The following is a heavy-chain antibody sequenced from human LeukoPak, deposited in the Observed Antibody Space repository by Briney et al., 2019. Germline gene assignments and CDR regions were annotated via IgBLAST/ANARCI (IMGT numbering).Heavy chain of an antibody. CDR3: ARDRGIVGTTGYYYMDV. J-gene: IGHJ6*03. V-gene: IGHV3-11*04. D-gene: IGHD1-26*01. Sequence: GGSLRLSCVASGFTFSSFWMSWIRQAPGKGLEWVSYIGSTIYYADSVKGRFTISRDNAKNSLYLQMNSLRAEDTAVYYCARDRGIVGTTGYYYMDVWGKGTTVTVSS. CDR1: GFTFSSFW. CDR2: IGSTI.